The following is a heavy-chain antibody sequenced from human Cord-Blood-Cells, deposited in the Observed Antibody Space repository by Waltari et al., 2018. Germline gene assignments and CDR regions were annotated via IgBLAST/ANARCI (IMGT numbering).Heavy chain of an antibody. V-gene: IGHV4-34*01. CDR1: GGSFSGYY. CDR2: IKHRRST. D-gene: IGHD1-26*01. J-gene: IGHJ6*02. CDR3: ARSSYELGHNYYYYGMDV. Sequence: QVQLQQWGAGLLKPSETLSLTCAVYGGSFSGYYWSWIRQPPGKGLEWLGEIKHRRSTTYNPSLKSRVTISVDTSKNQFSLKLSSVTAADTAVYYYARSSYELGHNYYYYGMDVWGQGTTVTVSS.